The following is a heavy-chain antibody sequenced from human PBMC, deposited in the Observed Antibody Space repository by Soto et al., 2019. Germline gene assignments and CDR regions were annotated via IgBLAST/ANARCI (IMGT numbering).Heavy chain of an antibody. CDR3: ASFKLTRYYGMDV. CDR1: GFTVSSNY. CDR2: IYSGGST. D-gene: IGHD2-15*01. V-gene: IGHV3-53*01. J-gene: IGHJ6*02. Sequence: PGGSLRLSCAASGFTVSSNYMSWVRQAPGKGLEWVSVIYSGGSTYYADSVKGRFTISRDNSKNTLYLQMNSLRAEDTAVYYCASFKLTRYYGMDVWGQGTTVTVSS.